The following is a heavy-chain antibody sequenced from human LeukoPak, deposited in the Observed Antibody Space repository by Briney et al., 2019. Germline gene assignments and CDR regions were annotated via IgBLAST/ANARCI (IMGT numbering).Heavy chain of an antibody. D-gene: IGHD6-19*01. V-gene: IGHV3-21*01. J-gene: IGHJ4*02. CDR1: GFTFSSYS. Sequence: PGGSLRLSCAASGFTFSSYSMNWVRQAPGKGLEWVSSISSSSSYIYYADSVKGRFTISRDNAKNSLYLQMNSLRAEDTAVYYCARDPWYSRGWYSDYWGQGTLVSVSS. CDR2: ISSSSSYI. CDR3: ARDPWYSRGWYSDY.